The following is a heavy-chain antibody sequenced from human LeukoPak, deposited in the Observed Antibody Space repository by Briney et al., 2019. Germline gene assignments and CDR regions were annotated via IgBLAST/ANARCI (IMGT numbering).Heavy chain of an antibody. CDR1: RFTFSSYA. J-gene: IGHJ3*01. Sequence: SGGSLRLSCAAYRFTFSSYAMHWVRQAPGKGLEWVAVISYDGSNKYYADSVKGRFTISRDNSKNTLYLQMNSLRAEDTAVYYCARDPPLPLWGPGTMVTVSS. CDR2: ISYDGSNK. V-gene: IGHV3-30-3*01. CDR3: ARDPPLPL.